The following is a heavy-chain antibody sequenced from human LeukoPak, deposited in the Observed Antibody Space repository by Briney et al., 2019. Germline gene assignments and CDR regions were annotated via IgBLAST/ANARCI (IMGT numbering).Heavy chain of an antibody. V-gene: IGHV1-69*01. CDR3: AGAVRRPLDDAFDI. Sequence: GSSVKVSCKASGGTFSSYAISWVRHAPGQGLEWMGGIIPIFGTANYAQKFQGRVTITADESTSTAYMELSSLRSEDTAVYYCAGAVRRPLDDAFDIWGQGTMVTVSS. CDR2: IIPIFGTA. J-gene: IGHJ3*02. D-gene: IGHD3-10*01. CDR1: GGTFSSYA.